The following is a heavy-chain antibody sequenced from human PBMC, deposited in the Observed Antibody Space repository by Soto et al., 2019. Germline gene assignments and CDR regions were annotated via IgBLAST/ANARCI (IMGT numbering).Heavy chain of an antibody. CDR2: ISWNSGSI. J-gene: IGHJ4*02. CDR3: AKEMRAGGYDKFDS. CDR1: GFTFDDYA. Sequence: PGGSLRLSCAASGFTFDDYAMHWVRQAPGKGLEWVSGISWNSGSIGYADSVKGRFTISRDNAKNSLYLQMNSLRAEDTALYYCAKEMRAGGYDKFDSWGQGTRVTVSS. D-gene: IGHD5-12*01. V-gene: IGHV3-9*01.